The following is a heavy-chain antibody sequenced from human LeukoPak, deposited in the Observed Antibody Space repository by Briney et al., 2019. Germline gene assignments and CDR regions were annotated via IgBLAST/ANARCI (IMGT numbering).Heavy chain of an antibody. V-gene: IGHV3-30-3*02. CDR1: GFTFSSYA. Sequence: GGSLRLSCAASGFTFSSYAMHWVRQAPGKGLEWVAVISYDGSNKYYADSVKGRFTISRDNSKNTLYLQMNSLRAEDTAVYFCAKSRSGSANWALQIFDNWGQGTLVTISS. CDR3: AKSRSGSANWALQIFDN. D-gene: IGHD1-1*01. CDR2: ISYDGSNK. J-gene: IGHJ4*02.